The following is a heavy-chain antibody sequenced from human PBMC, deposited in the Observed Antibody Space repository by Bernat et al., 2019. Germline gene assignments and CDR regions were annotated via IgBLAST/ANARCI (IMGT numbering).Heavy chain of an antibody. CDR2: IRSKAYGGTT. D-gene: IGHD5-12*01. CDR1: GFTFGDYA. CDR3: TRDRSIYGGYGNFDY. V-gene: IGHV3-49*03. Sequence: EVQLVESGGGLVQPGRSLRLSCTASGFTFGDYAMSWFRQAPGKGLEWVGFIRSKAYGGTTEYAASVKGRFTISRDDSKSIAYLQMNSLKTEDTAVYYCTRDRSIYGGYGNFDYWGQGTLVTVSS. J-gene: IGHJ4*02.